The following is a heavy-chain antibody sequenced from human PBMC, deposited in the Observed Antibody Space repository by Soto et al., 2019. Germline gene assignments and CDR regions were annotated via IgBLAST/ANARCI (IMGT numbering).Heavy chain of an antibody. D-gene: IGHD3-9*01. CDR2: IWYDGSKK. Sequence: QVQLVESGGGVVQPGRSLRLSCAASGFTFSGHGMHWVRQAPGKGLEWVAVIWYDGSKKYYADSVKGRFIISRDNSKNVLFLQMNSLRAEDTAIYYCARYTTGYHLDYWGQGTLVTVSP. J-gene: IGHJ4*02. V-gene: IGHV3-33*01. CDR1: GFTFSGHG. CDR3: ARYTTGYHLDY.